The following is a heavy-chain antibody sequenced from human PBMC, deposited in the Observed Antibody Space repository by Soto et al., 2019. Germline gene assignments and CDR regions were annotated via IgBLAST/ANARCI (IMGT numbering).Heavy chain of an antibody. V-gene: IGHV1-2*02. Sequence: QVQLVQSGAEMKKPGASVKVSCKASGYYFTGYYMHWVRQAPGQGLEWMGWINPNSGVTNYAQRFQGRVSMTRDTSISTAYLEVKRLTSDDTAVYYCATNLFSSTSRGSDFHPWGQGTLVIAS. CDR1: GYYFTGYY. CDR2: INPNSGVT. CDR3: ATNLFSSTSRGSDFHP. D-gene: IGHD6-19*01. J-gene: IGHJ5*02.